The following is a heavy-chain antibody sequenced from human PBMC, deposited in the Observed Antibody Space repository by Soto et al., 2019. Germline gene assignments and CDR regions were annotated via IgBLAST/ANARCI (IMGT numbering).Heavy chain of an antibody. CDR2: IKQDESEK. CDR1: GLTFTDYW. Sequence: GGSLRLSCVTYGLTFTDYWMSWVRQAPGKGLEWVANIKQDESEKNYLDSVKGRFTISRDNAKNSLYLQMNSLRAEDTAVYYCAKILSMVTSYYYGMDVWGHGTTVTVSS. CDR3: AKILSMVTSYYYGMDV. D-gene: IGHD4-17*01. V-gene: IGHV3-7*03. J-gene: IGHJ6*02.